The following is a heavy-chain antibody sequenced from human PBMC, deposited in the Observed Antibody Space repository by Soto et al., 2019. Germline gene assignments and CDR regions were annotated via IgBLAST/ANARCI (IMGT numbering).Heavy chain of an antibody. V-gene: IGHV3-30*18. CDR2: ISHDGSNK. Sequence: GGSLRLSCADSGFTFSSYGMHWVRQAPGKGLEWVAVISHDGSNKYYADSVKGRFTISRDNSKNTLYLQLNSLRAEDTAVYYCAKAQVDLERKTLDYWGQGT. J-gene: IGHJ4*02. CDR1: GFTFSSYG. CDR3: AKAQVDLERKTLDY. D-gene: IGHD2-2*01.